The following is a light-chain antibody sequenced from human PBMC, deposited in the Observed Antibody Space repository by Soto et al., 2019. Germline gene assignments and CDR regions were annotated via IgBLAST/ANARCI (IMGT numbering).Light chain of an antibody. J-gene: IGKJ4*01. V-gene: IGKV1-8*01. Sequence: AIRMTQSPSSFSASTGDRVTITCRASQGISSYLAWYQQKPGKAPKHLIYAASTLQSGVPSRFSGSGSGTDFTLTISCLQSEDFATYYCHQYYSYPLTFGGGTKVEIK. CDR1: QGISSY. CDR2: AAS. CDR3: HQYYSYPLT.